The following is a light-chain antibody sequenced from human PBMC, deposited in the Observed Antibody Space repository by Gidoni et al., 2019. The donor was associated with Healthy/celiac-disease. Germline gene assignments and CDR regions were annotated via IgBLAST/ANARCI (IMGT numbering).Light chain of an antibody. CDR2: GAS. CDR3: QQYNNWPPH. J-gene: IGKJ2*01. Sequence: ATLSCRASQCVISNLAWYHKKPGQAPRLLIYGASTRATGIPARCSGSGSGTEFTLTISSLQSEDFAVDYCQQYNNWPPHFGQGTKLEIK. V-gene: IGKV3-15*01. CDR1: QCVISN.